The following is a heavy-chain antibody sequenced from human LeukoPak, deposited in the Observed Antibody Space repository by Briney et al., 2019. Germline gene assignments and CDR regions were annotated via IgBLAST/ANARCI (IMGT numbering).Heavy chain of an antibody. CDR3: ARDYRLWFGELSGY. CDR1: GYTFTSYG. Sequence: ASVKVSCKASGYTFTSYGISWVRQAPGQGLEWMGWISAHNGNTNYAQKLQGRVTMTTDTSTSTAYMELRSLRSDDTAVYYCARDYRLWFGELSGYWGQGTLVTVSS. CDR2: ISAHNGNT. V-gene: IGHV1-18*01. J-gene: IGHJ4*02. D-gene: IGHD3-10*01.